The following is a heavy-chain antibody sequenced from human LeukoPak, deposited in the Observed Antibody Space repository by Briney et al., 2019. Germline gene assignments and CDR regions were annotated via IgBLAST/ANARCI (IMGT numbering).Heavy chain of an antibody. Sequence: SETLSLTCTVSGGSISSYYWSWIRQPPGKGLEWIGYIYYTGSTNYNPSLKSRVTISVDTSKNQFSLRLSSVTAADTALYYCARPNSNYLGNDAFDIWGQGTMVTVSS. J-gene: IGHJ3*02. V-gene: IGHV4-59*01. D-gene: IGHD4-11*01. CDR3: ARPNSNYLGNDAFDI. CDR2: IYYTGST. CDR1: GGSISSYY.